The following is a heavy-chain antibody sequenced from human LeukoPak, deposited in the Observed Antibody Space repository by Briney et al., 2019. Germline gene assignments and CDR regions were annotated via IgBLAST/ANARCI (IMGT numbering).Heavy chain of an antibody. D-gene: IGHD3-16*01. J-gene: IGHJ4*02. V-gene: IGHV3-30*02. CDR2: IRYDGSNK. Sequence: SGGSLRLSCAASGFTFSSYGMHWVRQAPGKGLEWVAFIRYDGSNKYYADSVKGRFTISRDNSKNTLYLQMNSLRAEDTAVYYCAKGNYVQREGPFDYWGQGTLVTVSS. CDR1: GFTFSSYG. CDR3: AKGNYVQREGPFDY.